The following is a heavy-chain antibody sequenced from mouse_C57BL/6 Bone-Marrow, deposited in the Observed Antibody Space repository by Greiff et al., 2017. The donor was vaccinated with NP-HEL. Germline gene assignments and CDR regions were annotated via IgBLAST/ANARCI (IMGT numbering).Heavy chain of an antibody. Sequence: EVKLVESGGGLVKPGGSLKLSCAASGFTFSDYGMHWVRQAPEKGLEWVAYISSGSSTIYYADTVKGRFTISRDNAKNTLFLQMTSLRSEDTAMYYCARSLYYYAMDYWGQGTSVTVSS. CDR3: ARSLYYYAMDY. J-gene: IGHJ4*01. V-gene: IGHV5-17*01. D-gene: IGHD6-5*01. CDR2: ISSGSSTI. CDR1: GFTFSDYG.